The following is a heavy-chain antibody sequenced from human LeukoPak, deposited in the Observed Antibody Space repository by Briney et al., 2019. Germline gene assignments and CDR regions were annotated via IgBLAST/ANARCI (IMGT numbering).Heavy chain of an antibody. D-gene: IGHD1-20*01. CDR2: INPDSGFT. CDR1: GYRFTDDY. Sequence: ASVKVSCKASGYRFTDDYMHWVRRAPGQGLEWMGWINPDSGFTVYAQKFQGRVTMTRDTSISTAYMEVRRLRSDDTAVYYCAPTSEAYTSNWNVWGQGTLVTVSS. J-gene: IGHJ4*02. V-gene: IGHV1-2*02. CDR3: APTSEAYTSNWNV.